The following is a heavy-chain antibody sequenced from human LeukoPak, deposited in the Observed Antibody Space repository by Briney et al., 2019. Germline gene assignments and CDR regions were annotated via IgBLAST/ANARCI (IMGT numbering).Heavy chain of an antibody. CDR2: IGPSGAVT. V-gene: IGHV3-23*01. CDR3: AKYDSGYAPNFDY. CDR1: GFTFQTYA. Sequence: PGGSLRLSCAGSGFTFQTYAMTWVRQPPGKGLEWVSVIGPSGAVTHYAGSVKGRFTISRDNSKNTLYLQMNSLRVEDTAIYFCAKYDSGYAPNFDYWGQGTLVTVSS. D-gene: IGHD5-12*01. J-gene: IGHJ4*02.